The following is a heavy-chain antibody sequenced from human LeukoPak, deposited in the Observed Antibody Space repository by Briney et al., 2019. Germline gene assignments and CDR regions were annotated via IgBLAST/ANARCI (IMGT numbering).Heavy chain of an antibody. CDR1: GFTFSTYS. J-gene: IGHJ4*02. D-gene: IGHD5-12*01. V-gene: IGHV3-48*01. CDR2: ISDSGAM. CDR3: ARDGGYRGYDADC. Sequence: GGSLRLSCAASGFTFSTYSMKWVRQAPGKGLEWVSYISDSGAMYYAESVRGRFTISRENAQNSLFLQMNSLRAEDTAVYYCARDGGYRGYDADCWGQGTLVTVSS.